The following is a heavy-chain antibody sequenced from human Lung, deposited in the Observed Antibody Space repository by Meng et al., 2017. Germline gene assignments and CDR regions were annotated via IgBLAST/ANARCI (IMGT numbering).Heavy chain of an antibody. CDR2: VSTYKGNT. V-gene: IGHV1-18*01. CDR1: GYTFTTNG. Sequence: QDQLVQPGPEVKKPGASVKVSCKASGYTFTTNGMSWVRQAPGQGLEWMGWVSTYKGNTKYAQKFQGRVTMTTERSTSTVYMELRNLRSDDTAFYYCARDRQYSLVSWGQGTLVTVSS. J-gene: IGHJ4*02. CDR3: ARDRQYSLVS. D-gene: IGHD6-6*01.